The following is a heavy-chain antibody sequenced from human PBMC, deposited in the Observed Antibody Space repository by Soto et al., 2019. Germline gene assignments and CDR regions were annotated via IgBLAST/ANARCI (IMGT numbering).Heavy chain of an antibody. J-gene: IGHJ6*02. V-gene: IGHV3-66*01. Sequence: GGSLRLSCAASGFSVTNNYMNWVRQAPGKGLEWVSIIDIGGNTYYADSVKDRFTISRDNSRNTLYLHMDSLRAEDTAVYYCAVVPAANGHYGMDVWGQGTTVTVSS. CDR3: AVVPAANGHYGMDV. D-gene: IGHD2-2*01. CDR1: GFSVTNNY. CDR2: IDIGGNT.